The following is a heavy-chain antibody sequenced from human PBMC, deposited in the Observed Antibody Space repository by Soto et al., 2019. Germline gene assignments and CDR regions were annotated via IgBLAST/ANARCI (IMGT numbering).Heavy chain of an antibody. D-gene: IGHD6-19*01. V-gene: IGHV4-59*01. Sequence: QVQLQESGPGLVKPSETLSLTCTVSGGSISSYYWSWIRQPPGKGLEWIGYIYYSGSTNYNPSLKSRVTISVDTSKNQFSLKLSSVTAADTAVYYCARGLSSGWSYYFDYWGQGTLVTVSS. CDR1: GGSISSYY. CDR2: IYYSGST. J-gene: IGHJ4*02. CDR3: ARGLSSGWSYYFDY.